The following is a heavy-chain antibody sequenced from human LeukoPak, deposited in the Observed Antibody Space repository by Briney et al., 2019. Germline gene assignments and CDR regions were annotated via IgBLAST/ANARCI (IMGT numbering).Heavy chain of an antibody. V-gene: IGHV3-48*02. CDR1: GLTFSGYS. D-gene: IGHD3-10*01. J-gene: IGHJ4*02. Sequence: GGSLRLSCAASGLTFSGYSLNWVRQAPGKGLEWISYISSSSSSIHYADSVRGRFTISRDNAKNSLHLQMNNLGDDDTAVYYCTREGIWGQGTLVVVSS. CDR2: ISSSSSSI. CDR3: TREGI.